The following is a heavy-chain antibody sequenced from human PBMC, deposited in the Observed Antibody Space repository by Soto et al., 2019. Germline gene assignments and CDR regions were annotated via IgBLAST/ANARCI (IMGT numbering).Heavy chain of an antibody. CDR1: GYTFTDYY. D-gene: IGHD3-22*01. Sequence: QVQLVQSGAEVRKPGASVKVSCKTSGYTFTDYYIQWVRQAPGQGLEWVGWMNPNSGDTNYAQKFRGWVTMTRDTSNSTAYMELSRLKYGDTAVYFCATHPGSGYYRLNYWGQGTLVTVSS. J-gene: IGHJ4*02. CDR3: ATHPGSGYYRLNY. CDR2: MNPNSGDT. V-gene: IGHV1-2*04.